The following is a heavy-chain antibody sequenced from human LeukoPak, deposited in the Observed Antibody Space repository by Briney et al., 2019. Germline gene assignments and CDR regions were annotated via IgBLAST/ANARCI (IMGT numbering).Heavy chain of an antibody. Sequence: GASVNVSCKASGYTFTSYGISGVRQAPGQGREWMGWISAYNGNTNYAQKRQGRVTMTTDTSTSTAYMELRSLRSDATAVYYCAREGLAAAYNWFDPWGQGTLVTVSS. CDR1: GYTFTSYG. D-gene: IGHD6-13*01. V-gene: IGHV1-18*01. CDR2: ISAYNGNT. CDR3: AREGLAAAYNWFDP. J-gene: IGHJ5*02.